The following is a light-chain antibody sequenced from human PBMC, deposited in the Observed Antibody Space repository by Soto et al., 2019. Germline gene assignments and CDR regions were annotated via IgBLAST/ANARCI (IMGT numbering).Light chain of an antibody. CDR2: DAS. CDR1: QVISKF. J-gene: IGKJ4*01. Sequence: DIQMTQSPSSLSASVGDRVTITCRASQVISKFLNWYQLKPGKAPKLLIFDASKLQTGVTSRFSGNRSGTDFSLIISSLQPEDIATYYCQQYNNYPLTFGGGTKVEIK. CDR3: QQYNNYPLT. V-gene: IGKV1-33*01.